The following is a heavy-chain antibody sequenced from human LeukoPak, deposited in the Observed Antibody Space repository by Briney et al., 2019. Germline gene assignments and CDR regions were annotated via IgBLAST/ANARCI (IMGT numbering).Heavy chain of an antibody. CDR1: GYTFTSHS. V-gene: IGHV1-3*04. CDR3: TRGPARDGRYSWFDP. J-gene: IGHJ5*02. Sequence: ASVKASCKASGYTFTSHSIHWVRQAPGQSLEWLGWINTADSDTRYSQNFQGRITITRDTSATTVYMELSRLRSQDTAIYYCTRGPARDGRYSWFDPWGQGTLVTVSS. CDR2: INTADSDT. D-gene: IGHD1-26*01.